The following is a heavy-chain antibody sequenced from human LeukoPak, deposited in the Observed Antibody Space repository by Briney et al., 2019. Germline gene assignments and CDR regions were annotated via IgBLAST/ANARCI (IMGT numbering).Heavy chain of an antibody. Sequence: GESLKISCKGSGYSFTSYWIGWVRQMPGKGLEWMGIIYPGDSDTRYSPSFQGQVTISADKSISTAYLQWSSLKASDTAMYYCARQYYYDSSVYPYNWFDPWGQGTLVTVSS. J-gene: IGHJ5*02. V-gene: IGHV5-51*01. CDR1: GYSFTSYW. CDR3: ARQYYYDSSVYPYNWFDP. CDR2: IYPGDSDT. D-gene: IGHD3-22*01.